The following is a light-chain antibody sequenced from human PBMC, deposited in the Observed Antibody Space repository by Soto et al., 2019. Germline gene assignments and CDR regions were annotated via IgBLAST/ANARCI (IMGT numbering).Light chain of an antibody. Sequence: QSALTQPASVSGSPGQSITISCTGTSSDVGGYNYVSWYQHHPGKAPKLMIYDVTTRPSGVSNRFSGSKSGNTASLTISGLRADDEADYYCSSYTSRNTQVFGSGTKVTVL. V-gene: IGLV2-14*03. CDR2: DVT. CDR3: SSYTSRNTQV. CDR1: SSDVGGYNY. J-gene: IGLJ1*01.